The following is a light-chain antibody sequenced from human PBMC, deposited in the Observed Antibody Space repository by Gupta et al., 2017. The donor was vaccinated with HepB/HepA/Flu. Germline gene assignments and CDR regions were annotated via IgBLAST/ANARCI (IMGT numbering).Light chain of an antibody. Sequence: IALTHSPGTLSLSPGERASLPCRASQTINNSDLAWYQQKPGQAPRLLIYETSSRATVIPDRFSGSGSGTDFTLTINSMEPEDFAVYYCQQDDRAPRTFGRGTKVEIK. V-gene: IGKV3-20*01. CDR3: QQDDRAPRT. CDR1: QTINNSD. CDR2: ETS. J-gene: IGKJ1*01.